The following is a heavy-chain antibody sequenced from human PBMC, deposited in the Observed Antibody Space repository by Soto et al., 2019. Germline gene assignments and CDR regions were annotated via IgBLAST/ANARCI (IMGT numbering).Heavy chain of an antibody. V-gene: IGHV4-39*01. CDR1: GGSISSSSYY. D-gene: IGHD3-22*01. CDR2: IYYSGST. CDR3: ARQSRITMIVVVIGDAFDI. Sequence: QLQLQESGPGLVKPSETLSLTCTVSGGSISSSSYYWGWIRQPPGKGLEWIGSIYYSGSTYYNPYLKSRVTISVDTSKNQFSLKLSSVTAADTAVYYCARQSRITMIVVVIGDAFDIWGQGTMVTVSS. J-gene: IGHJ3*02.